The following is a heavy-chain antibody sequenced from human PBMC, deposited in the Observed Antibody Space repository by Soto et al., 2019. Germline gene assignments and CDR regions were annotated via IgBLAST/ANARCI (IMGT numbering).Heavy chain of an antibody. D-gene: IGHD1-1*01. Sequence: GGSLRLSCAASGFTFGSHAMIWVRQAPGKGLEWVSAISGSGGSAYYVDSVKGRFTISRDNSMNTLYLQMNSLSAEDTAVYYCVTHSWNYWGQGTLVTVSS. CDR3: VTHSWNY. CDR2: ISGSGGSA. CDR1: GFTFGSHA. V-gene: IGHV3-23*01. J-gene: IGHJ4*02.